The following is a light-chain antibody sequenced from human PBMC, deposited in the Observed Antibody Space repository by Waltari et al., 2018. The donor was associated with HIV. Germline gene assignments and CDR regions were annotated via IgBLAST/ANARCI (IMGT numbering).Light chain of an antibody. V-gene: IGKV1-39*01. Sequence: DIQMSQSPSSLSASVRDRVTITCRASQDIRSHLNWYQQKPGKAPKLLVFSALNVQSGVPSRFSGSGSGTEFTLTISSLQPEDFATYYCQQSYGTPYTFGQGTHLE. CDR3: QQSYGTPYT. CDR1: QDIRSH. J-gene: IGKJ2*01. CDR2: SAL.